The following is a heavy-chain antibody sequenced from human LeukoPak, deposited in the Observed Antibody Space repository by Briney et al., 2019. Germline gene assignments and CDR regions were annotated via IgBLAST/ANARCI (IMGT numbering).Heavy chain of an antibody. Sequence: APVKVCCKVSGYTLTELSMHWVRQAPGKGLEWMGGFDPEDGETIYAQKFQGRVTMTEDTSTDTAYMELSSLRSEDTAVYYCATDKTTGTTLDYWGQGTLVSAPS. CDR3: ATDKTTGTTLDY. D-gene: IGHD1-7*01. CDR2: FDPEDGET. J-gene: IGHJ4*02. V-gene: IGHV1-24*01. CDR1: GYTLTELS.